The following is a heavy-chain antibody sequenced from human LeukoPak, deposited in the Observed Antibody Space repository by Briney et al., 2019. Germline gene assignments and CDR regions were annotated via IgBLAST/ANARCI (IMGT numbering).Heavy chain of an antibody. D-gene: IGHD1-26*01. V-gene: IGHV4-34*01. Sequence: PSETLSLTCAVYGWSFSGYYWSWIRQPPGKGLEWLGEINHSGSTNYNPSLKSRVTISVDTSKNQFSLKLSSVTAADTAVYYCATSAVGATSWFDPWGQGTLVTVSS. CDR3: ATSAVGATSWFDP. J-gene: IGHJ5*02. CDR1: GWSFSGYY. CDR2: INHSGST.